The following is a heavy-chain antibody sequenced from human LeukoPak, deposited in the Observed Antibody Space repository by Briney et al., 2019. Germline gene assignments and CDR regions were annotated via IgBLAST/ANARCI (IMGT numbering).Heavy chain of an antibody. CDR1: GFTFSSYG. CDR3: ARRSSSWFHYFDY. V-gene: IGHV3-33*01. CDR2: IWYDGSNK. D-gene: IGHD6-13*01. J-gene: IGHJ4*02. Sequence: PGRSLRLPCAASGFTFSSYGMHWVRQAPGKGLEWVAVIWYDGSNKYYADSVKGRFTISRDNSKNTLYLQMNSLRAEDMAVHYCARRSSSWFHYFDYWGQGTLVTVSS.